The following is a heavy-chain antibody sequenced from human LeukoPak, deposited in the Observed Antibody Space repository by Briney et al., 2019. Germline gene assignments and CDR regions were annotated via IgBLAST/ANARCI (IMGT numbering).Heavy chain of an antibody. CDR2: ISGSGGST. V-gene: IGHV3-23*01. CDR1: GFTFSSYA. D-gene: IGHD4-17*01. J-gene: IGHJ4*02. CDR3: ASHTVIDY. Sequence: PGGSLRLSCAASGFTFSSYAMSWVRRAPGKGLEWVSAISGSGGSTYYADSVKGRSIISRGNSKNTLYLQMNSLRAEDTAVYYCASHTVIDYWGQGTLVTVSS.